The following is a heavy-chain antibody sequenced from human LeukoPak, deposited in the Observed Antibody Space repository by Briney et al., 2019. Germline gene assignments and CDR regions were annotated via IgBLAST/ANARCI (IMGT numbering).Heavy chain of an antibody. D-gene: IGHD6-13*01. CDR1: GGSISSSSYY. J-gene: IGHJ5*02. CDR2: IYYSGST. Sequence: SETLSLTCTVSGGSISSSSYYWGWIRQPPGKGLEWIGSIYYSGSTNYNPSLKSRVTISVDTSKNQFSLKLSSVTAADTAVYYCARGGGSGSSWYNRFDPWGQGTLVTVSS. CDR3: ARGGGSGSSWYNRFDP. V-gene: IGHV4-39*07.